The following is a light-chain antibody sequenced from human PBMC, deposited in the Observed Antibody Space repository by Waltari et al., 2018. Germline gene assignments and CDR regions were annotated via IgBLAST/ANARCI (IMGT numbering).Light chain of an antibody. J-gene: IGKJ3*01. V-gene: IGKV3-15*01. Sequence: EIVMTQSPATLSVSPGKRATLSCRASQSVSSNLAWYQQKPGQAPRLLIYDTSTRATGVPARFSGCGSGTDFTLTISSLQSEDFAVYYCQQYNDWPPFTFGPGTKVDIK. CDR2: DTS. CDR1: QSVSSN. CDR3: QQYNDWPPFT.